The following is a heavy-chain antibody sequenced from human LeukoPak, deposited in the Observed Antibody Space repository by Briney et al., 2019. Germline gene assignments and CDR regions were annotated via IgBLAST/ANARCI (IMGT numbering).Heavy chain of an antibody. J-gene: IGHJ3*02. V-gene: IGHV1-8*01. CDR2: MNPNSGNT. D-gene: IGHD3-10*01. CDR3: ASWFGENDALDI. CDR1: GYTFTSYD. Sequence: ASVKVSCEASGYTFTSYDINWVRQATGQGLEWMGWMNPNSGNTGYAQKFQGRVTMTRNTSISTAYMELSSLRSEDTAVYYCASWFGENDALDIWGQGTMVTVSS.